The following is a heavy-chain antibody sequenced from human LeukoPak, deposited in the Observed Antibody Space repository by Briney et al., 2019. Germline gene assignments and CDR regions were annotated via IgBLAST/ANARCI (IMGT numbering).Heavy chain of an antibody. CDR1: GGSISSSH. J-gene: IGHJ6*03. V-gene: IGHV4-4*09. D-gene: IGHD4-23*01. CDR2: IHTSGGT. Sequence: SETLSLTCTVSGGSISSSHWSWIRQPPGKGLEWIGNIHTSGGTNYSPSLKSLVTISADTSRNQFSLKLSSVTAADTAVYYCARGTSTVVTPNYYYYYCMDVWGKGATVTVSS. CDR3: ARGTSTVVTPNYYYYYCMDV.